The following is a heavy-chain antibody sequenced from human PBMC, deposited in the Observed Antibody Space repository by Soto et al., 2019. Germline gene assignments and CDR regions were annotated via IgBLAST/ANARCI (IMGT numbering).Heavy chain of an antibody. Sequence: ASVKVSCQPSGYTFPGYYMHLLLQAPVQGLEWLGWINPNSGGTNYAQKFQGRVTMTRDTSISTAYMELSRLRSDDTAVYYCARDRVRSSGQKYYYYYGMDVWGQGTTVTVSS. CDR1: GYTFPGYY. D-gene: IGHD6-6*01. J-gene: IGHJ6*02. CDR3: ARDRVRSSGQKYYYYYGMDV. CDR2: INPNSGGT. V-gene: IGHV1-2*02.